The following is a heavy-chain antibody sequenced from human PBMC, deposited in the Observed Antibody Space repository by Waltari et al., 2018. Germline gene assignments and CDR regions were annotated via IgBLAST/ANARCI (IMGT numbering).Heavy chain of an antibody. J-gene: IGHJ4*02. CDR2: IHTGGGYT. CDR1: GCSFSGFH. D-gene: IGHD2-21*02. CDR3: ARDLTAIRAFDY. Sequence: QVHLVESGGGLVKPGGSLRLSCVASGCSFSGFHMNWVRQAPGKGLQWVSFIHTGGGYTNYADSVKGRFTISRDDAKNSVYLQMNSLSADDTAVYFCARDLTAIRAFDYWGQGILVTVSS. V-gene: IGHV3-11*06.